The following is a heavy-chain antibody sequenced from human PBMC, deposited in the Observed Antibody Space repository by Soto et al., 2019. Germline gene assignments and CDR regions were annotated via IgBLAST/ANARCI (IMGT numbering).Heavy chain of an antibody. CDR3: ERVFSGYAFDI. J-gene: IGHJ3*02. V-gene: IGHV3-30-3*01. CDR1: GFTFSSYA. D-gene: IGHD6-19*01. CDR2: ISYDGSNK. Sequence: GGSLRLSCAASGFTFSSYAMHWVRQAPGKGLEWVAVISYDGSNKYYADSVKGRFTISRDNSKNTLYLQMNSLRAEDTAVYYCERVFSGYAFDICGQGTTVTVSS.